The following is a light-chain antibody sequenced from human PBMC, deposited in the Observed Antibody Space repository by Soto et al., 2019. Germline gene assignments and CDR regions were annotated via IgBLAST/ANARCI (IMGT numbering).Light chain of an antibody. J-gene: IGLJ1*01. V-gene: IGLV2-14*01. CDR2: DVS. Sequence: QSALTQPASVSGSPGQSITISCTGTSSDIGGYKYVSWYQQHPGKAPKLMIYDVSNRPSGVSNRFSGSKSGNTATLTISGLQGDFFAEYYSSSYTGVSIYVFGTSTIATVL. CDR1: SSDIGGYKY. CDR3: SSYTGVSIYV.